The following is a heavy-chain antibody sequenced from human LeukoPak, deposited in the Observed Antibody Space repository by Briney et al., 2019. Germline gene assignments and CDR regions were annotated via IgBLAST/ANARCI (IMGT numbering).Heavy chain of an antibody. Sequence: ASVKVSCKASGYTFTGYYMHWGRQAPGQGLEWMGWINPNSGGTNYAQKFQGRVTMTRDTSISTAYMELSRLRSDDTAVYYCASLYYYGSGSKNWFDPWGQGTLVTVSS. J-gene: IGHJ5*02. D-gene: IGHD3-10*01. CDR3: ASLYYYGSGSKNWFDP. CDR2: INPNSGGT. CDR1: GYTFTGYY. V-gene: IGHV1-2*02.